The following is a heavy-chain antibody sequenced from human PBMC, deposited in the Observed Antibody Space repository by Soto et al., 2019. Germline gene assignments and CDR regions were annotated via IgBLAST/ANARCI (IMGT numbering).Heavy chain of an antibody. Sequence: PSETLSLTCAVYVGSFSGYYWSWIRQPPGKGLEWIGEINHSGSTNYNPSLKSRVTISVDTSKSQFSLKLSSVTAADTAVYYCARVLYSDFWSGHPAPTGYYYGMDVWGQGTTVTVSS. CDR1: VGSFSGYY. V-gene: IGHV4-34*01. D-gene: IGHD3-3*01. J-gene: IGHJ6*01. CDR3: ARVLYSDFWSGHPAPTGYYYGMDV. CDR2: INHSGST.